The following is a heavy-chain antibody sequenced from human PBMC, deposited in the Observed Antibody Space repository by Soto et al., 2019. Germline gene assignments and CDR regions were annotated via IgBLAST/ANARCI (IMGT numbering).Heavy chain of an antibody. D-gene: IGHD3-3*02. CDR1: GSSINSSGYY. Sequence: SETLSLTCTVSGSSINSSGYYWGWIRQPPGKGLEWIGSMFYGVSTYYNPSLKSRVTVSVDTSKNQFSLNLRSVTAADTAVYFCARLPSRHLVDYCGKGTLVTVYS. CDR2: MFYGVST. CDR3: ARLPSRHLVDY. V-gene: IGHV4-39*01. J-gene: IGHJ4*02.